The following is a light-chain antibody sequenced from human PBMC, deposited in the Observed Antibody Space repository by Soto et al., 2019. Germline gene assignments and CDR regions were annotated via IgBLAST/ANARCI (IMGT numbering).Light chain of an antibody. CDR1: QSVSSY. J-gene: IGKJ1*01. V-gene: IGKV3-11*01. CDR2: DAS. CDR3: QQRSNGPKT. Sequence: EIVLTQSPATLSLSPGERATLSCRASQSVSSYLAWYQQKPGQAPRLLIYDASNRATGIPARFSGSGAGTDCTLTISSLEPEDFAVYDRQQRSNGPKTFGQGTKVEIK.